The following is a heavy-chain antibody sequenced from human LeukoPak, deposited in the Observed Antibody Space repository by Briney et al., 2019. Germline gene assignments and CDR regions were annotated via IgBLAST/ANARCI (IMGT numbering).Heavy chain of an antibody. CDR2: TYYRSKWYN. J-gene: IGHJ3*02. V-gene: IGHV6-1*01. CDR1: GDSVSSNSAA. Sequence: SQTLSLTCAISGDSVSSNSAAWNWIRQSLSRGLEWLGRTYYRSKWYNDYAVSVKSRITINPDTSKSQFSLQLNSVTPEDTAVYYCARGGNLLLPIAFDIWGQGTMVTVSS. D-gene: IGHD1-14*01. CDR3: ARGGNLLLPIAFDI.